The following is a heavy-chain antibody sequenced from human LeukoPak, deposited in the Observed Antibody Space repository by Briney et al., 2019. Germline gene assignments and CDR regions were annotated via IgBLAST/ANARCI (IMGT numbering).Heavy chain of an antibody. D-gene: IGHD6-19*01. CDR3: ARERFEYSSGWYWGPHYYYYGMDV. V-gene: IGHV1-69*13. CDR1: GGTFSSYA. J-gene: IGHJ6*02. CDR2: IIPIFGTA. Sequence: GASVKVSCKASGGTFSSYATSWVRQAPGQGLEWMGGIIPIFGTANYAQKFQGRVTITADESTSTAYMELSSLRSEDTAVYYCARERFEYSSGWYWGPHYYYYGMDVWGQGTTVTVSS.